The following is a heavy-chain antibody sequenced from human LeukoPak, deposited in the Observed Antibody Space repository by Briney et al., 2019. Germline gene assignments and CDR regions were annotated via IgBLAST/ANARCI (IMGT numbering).Heavy chain of an antibody. CDR1: GGTFSSYA. Sequence: ASVKVSCKASGGTFSSYAISWVRQAPGQGLEWMGRIIPILGIANYAQKFQGRVTITADKSTSTAYMELSSLRSEDTAVYYCARVDPSVRSFGPLGAFDPWGQGTLVTVSS. V-gene: IGHV1-69*04. CDR2: IIPILGIA. J-gene: IGHJ5*02. D-gene: IGHD7-27*01. CDR3: ARVDPSVRSFGPLGAFDP.